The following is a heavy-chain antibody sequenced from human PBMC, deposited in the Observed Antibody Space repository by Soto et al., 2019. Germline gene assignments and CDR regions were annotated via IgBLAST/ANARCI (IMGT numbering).Heavy chain of an antibody. Sequence: EVQLLESGGGLVQPGGSLRLSCAASGFTFSSYAMNWVRQAPGKGLEWGSVISGSGGSTYYANSVKGRFTISRDNSKNTLYLQMNSMSDAETAVYYCANRATGTYFDYWGQGTLVTVSS. J-gene: IGHJ4*02. V-gene: IGHV3-23*01. D-gene: IGHD1-1*01. CDR1: GFTFSSYA. CDR3: ANRATGTYFDY. CDR2: ISGSGGST.